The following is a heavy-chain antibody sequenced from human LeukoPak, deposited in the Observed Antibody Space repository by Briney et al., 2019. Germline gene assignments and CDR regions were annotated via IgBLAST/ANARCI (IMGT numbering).Heavy chain of an antibody. D-gene: IGHD3-22*01. CDR2: IYSGGST. CDR3: ARCPQYYYDSRGCPFGY. V-gene: IGHV3-53*01. J-gene: IGHJ4*02. Sequence: NPGGSLRLSCAASGFTVSSNYISWVRQAPGKGLEWVSVIYSGGSTYYADSVKGRFTISRDNAKNSLYLQMNSLRDDDTAMYYCARCPQYYYDSRGCPFGYWGRGTLVTVSS. CDR1: GFTVSSNY.